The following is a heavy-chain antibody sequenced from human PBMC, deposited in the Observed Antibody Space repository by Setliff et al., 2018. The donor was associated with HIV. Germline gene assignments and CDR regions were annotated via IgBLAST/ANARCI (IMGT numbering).Heavy chain of an antibody. CDR2: IYHSGNT. V-gene: IGHV4-4*02. D-gene: IGHD3-9*01. CDR1: GGSISSDNW. Sequence: SETLSLTCAVSGGSISSDNWWTWVRQPPGKGLEWIGEIYHSGNTNYNPSLKSRVIMSVDTSKNQFSLEVTSVTAADTAVYYCARRPPIVRYDILTGDYRGHFDSWGQGTLVTVSS. CDR3: ARRPPIVRYDILTGDYRGHFDS. J-gene: IGHJ4*02.